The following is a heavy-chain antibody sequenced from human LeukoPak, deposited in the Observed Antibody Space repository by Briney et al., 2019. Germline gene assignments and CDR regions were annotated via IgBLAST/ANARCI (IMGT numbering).Heavy chain of an antibody. CDR2: INDNGSTR. J-gene: IGHJ6*03. D-gene: IGHD3-3*01. V-gene: IGHV3-23*01. Sequence: GGSLGLSCGASGFTFSNYAMSWVRQAPGKGLEWVSGINDNGSTRFYAASVKGRFTSSRDNPKNTLYLQVNSLRAEDTAVYYCARLNYDFWSGVWEGYYMDVWGKGTTVTVSS. CDR3: ARLNYDFWSGVWEGYYMDV. CDR1: GFTFSNYA.